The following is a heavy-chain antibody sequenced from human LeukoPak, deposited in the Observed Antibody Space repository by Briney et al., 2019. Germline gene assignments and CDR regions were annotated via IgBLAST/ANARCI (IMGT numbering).Heavy chain of an antibody. CDR1: GFTFSSYA. V-gene: IGHV3-23*01. J-gene: IGHJ3*02. Sequence: GGSLRLSCAASGFTFSSYAMSWVRQAPGKGLEWVSGISGSGGSTYYADSVKGRFTISRDNSKNTLYLQMTSLRGGDTAMYYCAREGTARDAFDIWGQGTMVTVSS. CDR2: ISGSGGST. CDR3: AREGTARDAFDI. D-gene: IGHD2-21*02.